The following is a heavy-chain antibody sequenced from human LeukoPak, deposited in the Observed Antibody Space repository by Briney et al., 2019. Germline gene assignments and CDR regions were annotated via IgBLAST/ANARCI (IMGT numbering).Heavy chain of an antibody. Sequence: SETLSLTCAVCGGSFSGYYWSWIRQPPGKGLEWIGEINHSGSTNYNPSLKSRVTISVDTSKNQFSLKLSSVTAADTAVYYCARGYSSSWYSVWGKGTTVTVSS. CDR3: ARGYSSSWYSV. CDR2: INHSGST. CDR1: GGSFSGYY. J-gene: IGHJ6*04. D-gene: IGHD6-13*01. V-gene: IGHV4-34*01.